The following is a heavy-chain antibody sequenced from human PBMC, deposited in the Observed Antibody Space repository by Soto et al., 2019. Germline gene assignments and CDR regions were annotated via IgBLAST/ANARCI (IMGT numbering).Heavy chain of an antibody. CDR1: GFTFSSYA. D-gene: IGHD2-21*02. CDR3: AKDGIVVVTAINY. Sequence: LRLSCAASGFTFSSYAMSWVRQAPGKGLEWVSTISDSGSSTYYADSVKGRFTISRDNSKNTLYLQMNSLRAEDTAVYYCAKDGIVVVTAINYWGQGTLVTVYS. V-gene: IGHV3-23*01. CDR2: ISDSGSST. J-gene: IGHJ4*02.